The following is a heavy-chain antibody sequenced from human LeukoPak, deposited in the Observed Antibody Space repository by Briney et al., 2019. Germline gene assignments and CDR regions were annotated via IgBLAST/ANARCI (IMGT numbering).Heavy chain of an antibody. CDR2: IYYSGST. V-gene: IGHV4-39*07. J-gene: IGHJ4*02. Sequence: SETLSLTCTVSGGSISSSSYYWGWIRQPPGKGLEWIGSIYYSGSTYYNPSLKSRVTISVGTSKNQFSLKLSSVTAADTAVYYCARIVQLWLDYWGQGTLVTVSS. CDR1: GGSISSSSYY. D-gene: IGHD5-18*01. CDR3: ARIVQLWLDY.